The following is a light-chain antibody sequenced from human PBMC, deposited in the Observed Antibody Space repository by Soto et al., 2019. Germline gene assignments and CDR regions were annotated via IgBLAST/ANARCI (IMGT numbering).Light chain of an antibody. V-gene: IGKV3-20*01. Sequence: EIVLTQSPGTLSLSPGERATLSCRASQSINNRYLAWYQQNPGQAPRLLIYAASSRATGIPDRFSGSGSGTDFTLTISRLEPEDLAVYYCQQFGSSPGFTFGPGTKVDIK. CDR1: QSINNRY. CDR2: AAS. CDR3: QQFGSSPGFT. J-gene: IGKJ3*01.